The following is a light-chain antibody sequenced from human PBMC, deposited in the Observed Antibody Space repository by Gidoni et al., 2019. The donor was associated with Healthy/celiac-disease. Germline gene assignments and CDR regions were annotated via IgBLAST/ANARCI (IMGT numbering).Light chain of an antibody. V-gene: IGKV3-11*01. J-gene: IGKJ4*01. Sequence: EIVLTQSPATLSLSPGERATRSCRASQSVSSYLAWYQQKPGQAPRLLIYDASNRSTGIPARFSGSGSGTDFTLTISSLEPEDFAVYYCQQRSNWPLLTFXGXTKVEIK. CDR2: DAS. CDR1: QSVSSY. CDR3: QQRSNWPLLT.